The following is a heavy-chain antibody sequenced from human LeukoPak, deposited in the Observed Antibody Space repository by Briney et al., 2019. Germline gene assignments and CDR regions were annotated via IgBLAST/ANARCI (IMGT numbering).Heavy chain of an antibody. CDR3: ARDLHYGFGGISDY. V-gene: IGHV1-18*01. Sequence: GASVKVSCKFSNYTFTTSGISWVRQAPGQGLEWMGWISLYNGNTKYAQKFQGRVTMTTETSTDTAHMELRSLRSDDTAVYYCARDLHYGFGGISDYWGQGTLVTVSS. D-gene: IGHD3-10*01. CDR1: NYTFTTSG. CDR2: ISLYNGNT. J-gene: IGHJ4*02.